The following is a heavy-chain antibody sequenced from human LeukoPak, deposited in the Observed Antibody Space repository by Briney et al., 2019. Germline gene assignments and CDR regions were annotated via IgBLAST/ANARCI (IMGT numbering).Heavy chain of an antibody. CDR2: ISGSGGST. J-gene: IGHJ2*01. D-gene: IGHD2-21*02. CDR1: GFTFSSYA. V-gene: IGHV3-23*01. CDR3: AKEGAYCGADCYSDYYFDL. Sequence: GGSLRLSCAASGFTFSSYAMSWVRQAPGKGLEWVSVISGSGGSTYYTDSVKGRFATSRDKSKNTLYLQMISLRAEDTAVYYCAKEGAYCGADCYSDYYFDLWGRGTLVTVSS.